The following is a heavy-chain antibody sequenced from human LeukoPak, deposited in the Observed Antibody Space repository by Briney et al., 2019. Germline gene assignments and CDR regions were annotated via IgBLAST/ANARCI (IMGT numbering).Heavy chain of an antibody. CDR3: ARDSRGIPAAISY. D-gene: IGHD2-2*01. CDR2: ISSSSSTI. CDR1: GFTFSSYS. Sequence: PGGSLRLSCAASGFTFSSYSMNWVRQAPGKGLEWVSYISSSSSTIYYADSVKGRFTISRDNAKDSLYPQMNSLRAEDTAVYYCARDSRGIPAAISYWGQGTLVTVSS. J-gene: IGHJ4*02. V-gene: IGHV3-48*01.